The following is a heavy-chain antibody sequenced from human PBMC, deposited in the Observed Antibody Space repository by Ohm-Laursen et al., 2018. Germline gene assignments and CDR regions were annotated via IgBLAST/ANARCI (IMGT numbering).Heavy chain of an antibody. V-gene: IGHV3-66*01. CDR3: AKDLQKWSYAYGMDV. J-gene: IGHJ6*02. CDR2: IYSGGST. CDR1: GFTVSSNY. D-gene: IGHD3-16*01. Sequence: GSLRLSCAASGFTVSSNYMSWVRQAPGKGLEWVSVIYSGGSTYYADSVKGRFTISRDKSKNTLYLQMNSLRAEDTAVYYCAKDLQKWSYAYGMDVWGQGTTVTVSS.